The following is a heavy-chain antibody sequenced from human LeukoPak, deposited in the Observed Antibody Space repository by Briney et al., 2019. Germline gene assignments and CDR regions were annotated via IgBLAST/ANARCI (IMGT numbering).Heavy chain of an antibody. D-gene: IGHD6-19*01. CDR2: IYHSGST. CDR1: GGSISSSNW. CDR3: ARHDSSGWYNPFDY. V-gene: IGHV4-4*02. Sequence: SETLSLTCAVSGGSISSSNWWSWVRQPPGKGLEWIGEIYHSGSTNYNPSLKSRVTISVDKSKNQFSLKLSSVTAADTAVYSCARHDSSGWYNPFDYWGQGTLVTVSS. J-gene: IGHJ4*02.